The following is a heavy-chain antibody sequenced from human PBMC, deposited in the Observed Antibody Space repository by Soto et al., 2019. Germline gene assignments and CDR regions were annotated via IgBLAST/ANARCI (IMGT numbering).Heavy chain of an antibody. Sequence: SETLSLTCAVYGGSFSGYYWSWIRQPPGKGLEWIGEINHSGSTNYNPSLKSRVAISGDTSKNQFSLKLSSVTAADTAVYYCARSPNMVRGVIMGTGMDVWGQGTTVTVSS. CDR1: GGSFSGYY. V-gene: IGHV4-34*01. J-gene: IGHJ6*02. CDR2: INHSGST. D-gene: IGHD3-10*01. CDR3: ARSPNMVRGVIMGTGMDV.